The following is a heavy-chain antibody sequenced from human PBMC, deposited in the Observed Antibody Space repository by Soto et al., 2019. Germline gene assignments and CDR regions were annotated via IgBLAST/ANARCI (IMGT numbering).Heavy chain of an antibody. V-gene: IGHV5-51*01. CDR1: GYSFSTYW. D-gene: IGHD3-10*01. Sequence: PGESLKISCKGSGYSFSTYWIGWVRQMPGKGLEWMGIIYPGDSDTRYSPSFQGQVTISADKSISTAYLQWSSLKASDTAMYYCARRISSFDYGHFDYWGQGTLVTVSS. J-gene: IGHJ4*02. CDR3: ARRISSFDYGHFDY. CDR2: IYPGDSDT.